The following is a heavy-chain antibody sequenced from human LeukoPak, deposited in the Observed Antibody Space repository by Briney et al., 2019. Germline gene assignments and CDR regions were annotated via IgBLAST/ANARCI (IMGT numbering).Heavy chain of an antibody. D-gene: IGHD2-8*02. J-gene: IGHJ6*03. CDR2: MNPNSGNT. Sequence: ASVKVSCKASGYTFTSYDINWVRQATGQGLEWMGWMNPNSGNTGYAQKFQGRVTMTRNTSISTAYMELSSLRSEDTAVYYCARGRSRSTGSYYYYMDVWGKGTTVTISS. CDR3: ARGRSRSTGSYYYYMDV. CDR1: GYTFTSYD. V-gene: IGHV1-8*01.